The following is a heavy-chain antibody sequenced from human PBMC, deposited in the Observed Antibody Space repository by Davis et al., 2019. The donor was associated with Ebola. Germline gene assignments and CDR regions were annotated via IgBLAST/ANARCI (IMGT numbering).Heavy chain of an antibody. D-gene: IGHD3-10*01. CDR1: GGSFSDHY. Sequence: SETLSLTCAVYGGSFSDHYWTWIRQPPGKGLEWIGEINHSGSTNYNPSFKSRVTISVDTSKNQFSLKLSSVTAADTAVYYCARAPTIWFGELLFRSMYYFDYWGQGTLVTVSS. V-gene: IGHV4-34*01. CDR3: ARAPTIWFGELLFRSMYYFDY. CDR2: INHSGST. J-gene: IGHJ4*02.